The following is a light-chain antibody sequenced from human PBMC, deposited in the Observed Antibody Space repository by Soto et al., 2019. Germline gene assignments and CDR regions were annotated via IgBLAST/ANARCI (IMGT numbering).Light chain of an antibody. Sequence: IVMTQSPATLSVSPGERATLSCRASQSVSSTLVWYQQKPGQAPSLLIYGASTRATGIPAWFSGSGSGSEFTLTFSSLQSEYFAVYYCQQYYNWLWTFGQGTKVEIK. CDR1: QSVSST. CDR3: QQYYNWLWT. CDR2: GAS. V-gene: IGKV3-15*01. J-gene: IGKJ1*01.